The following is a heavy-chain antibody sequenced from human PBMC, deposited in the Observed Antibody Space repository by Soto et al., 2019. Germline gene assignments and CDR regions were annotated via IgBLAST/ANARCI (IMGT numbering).Heavy chain of an antibody. CDR1: GFSISGGYF. CDR3: ARHSSGYYWFDP. CDR2: TYHSGST. D-gene: IGHD3-22*01. V-gene: IGHV4-38-2*01. Sequence: SETLSLTCAVSGFSISGGYFWGWIRLPPGVGPECLGGTYHSGSTYYNPSVKGRVTISVDTSNKQFSLKMRYVTAADTAVYYCARHSSGYYWFDPWGQGTMVTASS. J-gene: IGHJ5*02.